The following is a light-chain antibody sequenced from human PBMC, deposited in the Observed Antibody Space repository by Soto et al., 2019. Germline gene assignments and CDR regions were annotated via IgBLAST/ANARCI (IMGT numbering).Light chain of an antibody. CDR2: AAF. J-gene: IGKJ1*01. Sequence: AIQMTQSPSSLSASGGDRVTITCRASQGIRNDLGRYQQKPGKAPKLLIYAAFSLQSGVPSRCSGSGSGTDFTLTISSLQPEDFATYYCLQDYNYPWTFGQGTKVVIK. V-gene: IGKV1-6*01. CDR1: QGIRND. CDR3: LQDYNYPWT.